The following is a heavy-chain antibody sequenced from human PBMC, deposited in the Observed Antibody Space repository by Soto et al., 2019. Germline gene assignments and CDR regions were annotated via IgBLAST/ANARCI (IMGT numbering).Heavy chain of an antibody. CDR1: GFTFSSYE. CDR3: ARRQGRWGSGGGAFDI. Sequence: GGSLRLSCAASGFTFSSYEMNWVRQAPGKGLEWVPYISSSGSTIYYADSVKGRFTISRDNAKNSLYLQMNSLRAEDTAVYYCARRQGRWGSGGGAFDIWGQGTMVTVSS. J-gene: IGHJ3*02. V-gene: IGHV3-48*03. CDR2: ISSSGSTI. D-gene: IGHD3-10*01.